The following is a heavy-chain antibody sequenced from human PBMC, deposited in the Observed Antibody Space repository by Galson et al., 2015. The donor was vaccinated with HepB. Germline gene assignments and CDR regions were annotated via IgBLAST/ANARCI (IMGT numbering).Heavy chain of an antibody. J-gene: IGHJ6*03. CDR3: ARDGAQYCSSTSCYRFYYMDV. D-gene: IGHD2-2*01. CDR2: ISRTSDTI. V-gene: IGHV3-48*02. Sequence: SLRLSCAASGFTFSSYSMNWVRQAPGKGLEWISYISRTSDTIYYADSVKGRFTISRDNAKNSLYLQMNSLRDEDTAVYYCARDGAQYCSSTSCYRFYYMDVWGKGTTVTVSS. CDR1: GFTFSSYS.